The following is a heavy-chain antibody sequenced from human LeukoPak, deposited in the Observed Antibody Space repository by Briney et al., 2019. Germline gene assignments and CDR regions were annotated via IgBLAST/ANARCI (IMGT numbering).Heavy chain of an antibody. CDR3: ARDADEEYYFDY. J-gene: IGHJ4*02. V-gene: IGHV3-30-3*01. CDR1: GFTFSSYA. D-gene: IGHD3-10*01. CDR2: ISYDGSNK. Sequence: GRSLRLSCAASGFTFSSYAMHWVRPAPGKGLEWVAVISYDGSNKYYADSVKGRFTISRDNSKNTLYLQMNSLRAEDTAVYYCARDADEEYYFDYWGQGTLVTVSS.